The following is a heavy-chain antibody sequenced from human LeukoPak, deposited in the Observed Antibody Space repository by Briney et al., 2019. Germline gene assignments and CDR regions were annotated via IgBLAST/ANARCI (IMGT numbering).Heavy chain of an antibody. CDR3: AREAPGGSYYNY. D-gene: IGHD3-10*01. CDR1: EFTFSSYW. J-gene: IGHJ4*02. Sequence: GGSLRLSCAASEFTFSSYWMSWVRQAPGKGLEWVANINEDGSVKDYVDSVKGRYTISRDNARNSLYLQMNSLRAEDTAVYYCAREAPGGSYYNYWGQGTLVTVSS. V-gene: IGHV3-7*01. CDR2: INEDGSVK.